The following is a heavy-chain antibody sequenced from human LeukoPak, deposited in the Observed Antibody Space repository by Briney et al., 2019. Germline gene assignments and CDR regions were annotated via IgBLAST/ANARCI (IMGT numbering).Heavy chain of an antibody. CDR2: IYTSGST. J-gene: IGHJ4*02. CDR3: ARGSSSFVY. V-gene: IGHV4-61*02. Sequence: SQTLSLTCTVSGGSISSGSYYWSWIRQPAGKGLEWIGRIYTSGSTNYNPSLKSRVTISVDTSRNQFSLKLSSVTAADTAVYYCARGSSSFVYWGQGTLVTVSS. CDR1: GGSISSGSYY. D-gene: IGHD6-13*01.